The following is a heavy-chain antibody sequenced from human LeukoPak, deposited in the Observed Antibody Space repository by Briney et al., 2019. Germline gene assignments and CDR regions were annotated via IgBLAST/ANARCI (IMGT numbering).Heavy chain of an antibody. D-gene: IGHD3-9*01. CDR3: ARVDWTTDY. Sequence: PSETLSLTCNVSGGSISSSGYYWGWIRQPPGKGLEWIGNIYYSGSTYYNPSLKSRVTISVDTSKNQFSLKLSSVTAADTAVYYCARVDWTTDYWGQGTLVTVSS. CDR2: IYYSGST. CDR1: GGSISSSGYY. J-gene: IGHJ4*02. V-gene: IGHV4-39*07.